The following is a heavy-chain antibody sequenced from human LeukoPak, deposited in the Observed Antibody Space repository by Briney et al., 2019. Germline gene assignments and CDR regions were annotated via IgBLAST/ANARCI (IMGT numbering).Heavy chain of an antibody. CDR1: GYTFTSSY. Sequence: ASVKVSCKASGYTFTSSYMHWVRQAPGQGLEWMGISNPSGGSTSYAQKFQGRVTMTRDISTSTVYIELSSLRSEDTAVYYCARNPPPSRYSYGQYYFDYCGQGTLVTVSS. CDR2: SNPSGGST. CDR3: ARNPPPSRYSYGQYYFDY. V-gene: IGHV1-46*01. J-gene: IGHJ4*02. D-gene: IGHD5-18*01.